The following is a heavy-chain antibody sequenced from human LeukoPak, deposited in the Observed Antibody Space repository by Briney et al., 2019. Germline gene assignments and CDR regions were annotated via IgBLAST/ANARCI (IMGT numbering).Heavy chain of an antibody. CDR3: ARDKESSGWYLTPYYYGMDV. J-gene: IGHJ6*04. V-gene: IGHV3-11*06. Sequence: PGGSLRLSCAAPGFTFSDYYMTWIRQAPKKGLEWISYIGSSSTYTHYADSVKGRFTISRDNVKNSLYLQMNSLRAEDTAVYYCARDKESSGWYLTPYYYGMDVWGKGTTVTVSS. CDR2: IGSSSTYT. D-gene: IGHD6-13*01. CDR1: GFTFSDYY.